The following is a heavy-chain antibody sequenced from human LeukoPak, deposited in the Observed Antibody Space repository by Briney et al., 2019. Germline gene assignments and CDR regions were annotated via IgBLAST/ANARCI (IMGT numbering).Heavy chain of an antibody. CDR2: IRYDGSNK. CDR3: AKGARIAAAGSPYYFDY. CDR1: GFTFSSYG. J-gene: IGHJ4*02. V-gene: IGHV3-30*02. Sequence: VGSLRLSCAASGFTFSSYGMHWVRQAPGKGLEWVAFIRYDGSNKYYADSVKGRFTISRDNSKNTLYLQMNSLRAEDTAVYYCAKGARIAAAGSPYYFDYWGQGTLVTVSS. D-gene: IGHD6-13*01.